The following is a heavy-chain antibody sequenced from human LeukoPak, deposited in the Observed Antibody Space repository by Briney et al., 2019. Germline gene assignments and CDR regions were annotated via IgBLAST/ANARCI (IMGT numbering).Heavy chain of an antibody. Sequence: SETLSLTCTVSDGSISSYYWSWIRQPAGEGLEWIGHIQSSGSSKYNPSLKSRVTMSVDTSMNQFSLKVSSVNAADTAVYYRARELGTTVSFDYWGQGTLVTVSS. V-gene: IGHV4-4*07. CDR1: DGSISSYY. CDR2: IQSSGSS. D-gene: IGHD1-26*01. J-gene: IGHJ4*02. CDR3: ARELGTTVSFDY.